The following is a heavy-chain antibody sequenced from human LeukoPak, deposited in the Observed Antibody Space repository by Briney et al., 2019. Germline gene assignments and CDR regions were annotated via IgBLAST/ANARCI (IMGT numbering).Heavy chain of an antibody. CDR1: GGSFSGYY. J-gene: IGHJ6*02. CDR2: INHSGST. D-gene: IGHD6-6*01. CDR3: ASSARRYYYYGMDV. Sequence: PSETLSLTCAVYGGSFSGYYWSWIRQPPGKGLEWIGEINHSGSTNYNPSLKNRVTISVDTSKNQFSLKLSSVTAADTAVYYCASSARRYYYYGMDVWGQGTTVTVSS. V-gene: IGHV4-34*01.